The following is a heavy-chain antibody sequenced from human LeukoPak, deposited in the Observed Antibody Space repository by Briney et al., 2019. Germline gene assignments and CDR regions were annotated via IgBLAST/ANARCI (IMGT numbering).Heavy chain of an antibody. J-gene: IGHJ6*03. CDR2: INAYNGNT. CDR1: GYTFTSYG. Sequence: ASVKVSCKASGYTFTSYGISWVRQAPGQGLEWMGWINAYNGNTNYAQKLQGRVTMTTDTSTSTAYMELRSLRSDDTAVYYCARSGDSGYDWGAYYYYYMDVWGKGTTVTVSS. V-gene: IGHV1-18*01. CDR3: ARSGDSGYDWGAYYYYYMDV. D-gene: IGHD5-12*01.